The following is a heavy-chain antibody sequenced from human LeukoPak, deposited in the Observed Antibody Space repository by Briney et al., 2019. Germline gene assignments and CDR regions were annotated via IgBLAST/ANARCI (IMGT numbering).Heavy chain of an antibody. J-gene: IGHJ4*02. CDR3: ARHLVVATYDY. CDR2: ISSGGSTI. D-gene: IGHD2-21*01. CDR1: GFTFSDYY. V-gene: IGHV3-11*01. Sequence: PGGSLRLSCAASGFTFSDYYMSWIRQAPGKGLEWVSYISSGGSTIYYADSVKGRFTISRDNVKNSLYLQMNSLRAEDTAAYYCARHLVVATYDYWGQGTLVTVSS.